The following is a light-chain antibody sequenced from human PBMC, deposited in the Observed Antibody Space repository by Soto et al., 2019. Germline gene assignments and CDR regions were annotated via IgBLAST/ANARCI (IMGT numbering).Light chain of an antibody. CDR3: CSYAGSSSLV. CDR2: EGT. Sequence: QSALTQPASVSGSPGQSITISCTGTSSAVGNYNLVSWYQQHPGKAPKLIIYEGTKRPSGVSNRFSVSKSGNTASLTISGLQAEDEADYYCCSYAGSSSLVFGGGTKVTVL. CDR1: SSAVGNYNL. J-gene: IGLJ3*02. V-gene: IGLV2-23*01.